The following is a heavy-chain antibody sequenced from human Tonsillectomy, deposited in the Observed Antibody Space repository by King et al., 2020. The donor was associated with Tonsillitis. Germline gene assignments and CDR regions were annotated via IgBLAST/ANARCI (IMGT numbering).Heavy chain of an antibody. D-gene: IGHD5-18*01. V-gene: IGHV3-23*04. Sequence: VQLVESGGGLVQPGGSLRLSCTASTFTFSSYAMSLVRQAPGKGLEWVSGIGGRGGSTFYADSVKGRFTISRDNSKNTLYVQMNSLRAEDTALYYCAKDRAAMITPTGSMDVWGQGTTVTVSS. CDR2: IGGRGGST. J-gene: IGHJ6*02. CDR3: AKDRAAMITPTGSMDV. CDR1: TFTFSSYA.